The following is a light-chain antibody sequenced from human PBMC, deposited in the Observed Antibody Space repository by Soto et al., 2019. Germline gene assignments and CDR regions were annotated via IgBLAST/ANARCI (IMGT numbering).Light chain of an antibody. Sequence: QSVQGHPPSASWTPGDRVTISCSGSSSNIGGNTVNWYQQLPGTAPKLLIYGNNQRPSGVPDRFSGSKSATSASLAISGLQSEDEADYYCAAWDDRLTGTVFGTGTKVTVL. J-gene: IGLJ1*01. CDR1: SSNIGGNT. V-gene: IGLV1-44*01. CDR2: GNN. CDR3: AAWDDRLTGTV.